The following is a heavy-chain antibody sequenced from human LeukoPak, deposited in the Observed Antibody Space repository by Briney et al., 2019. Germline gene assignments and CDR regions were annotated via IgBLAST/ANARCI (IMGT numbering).Heavy chain of an antibody. CDR2: VSGTGGRT. Sequence: GGSLRLSCAASGFTFSTYAMSWVRQAPGKGLEWVSVVSGTGGRTYYADSVKGRFTISRDNAKNTLYLQMNSLRAEDTAAYYCAREGVWRQQLVDYYYGMDVWGQGTTVTVSS. V-gene: IGHV3-23*01. D-gene: IGHD6-13*01. J-gene: IGHJ6*02. CDR3: AREGVWRQQLVDYYYGMDV. CDR1: GFTFSTYA.